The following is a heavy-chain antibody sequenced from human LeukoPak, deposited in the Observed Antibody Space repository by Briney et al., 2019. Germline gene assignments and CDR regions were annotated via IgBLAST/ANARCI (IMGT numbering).Heavy chain of an antibody. J-gene: IGHJ4*02. Sequence: PGGSLRLSCAASGFTFDDYAMHWVRQAPGKGLEWVSGISWNSGSIGYADSVKGRFTISRDNAKNSLYLQMNSLRAEDTALYYCVRDLAGWWGQGTLVTVSS. D-gene: IGHD2-15*01. V-gene: IGHV3-9*01. CDR3: VRDLAGW. CDR2: ISWNSGSI. CDR1: GFTFDDYA.